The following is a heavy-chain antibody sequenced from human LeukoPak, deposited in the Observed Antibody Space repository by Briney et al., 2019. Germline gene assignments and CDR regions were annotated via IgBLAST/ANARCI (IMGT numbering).Heavy chain of an antibody. CDR1: GFTYSTYE. CDR3: ARDATTELGTVYMDV. D-gene: IGHD4-17*01. CDR2: ISTSGSSI. V-gene: IGHV3-48*03. Sequence: GGSLRLSCAASGFTYSTYEINWVRQAPGKGLEWLSHISTSGSSIHYADSVKGRFTVSRDNAKNSLYLQMNSLRVEDTAVYYCARDATTELGTVYMDVWGKGTTVTISS. J-gene: IGHJ6*03.